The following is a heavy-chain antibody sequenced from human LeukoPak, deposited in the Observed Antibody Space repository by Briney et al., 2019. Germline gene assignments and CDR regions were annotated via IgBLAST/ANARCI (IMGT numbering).Heavy chain of an antibody. J-gene: IGHJ3*02. CDR2: IYPGDSDT. CDR1: GYIFTTYW. CDR3: ASHRIVGATKSDYDI. D-gene: IGHD1-26*01. Sequence: GESLKISCKGSGYIFTTYWIAWVRQMPEKGLECMGIIYPGDSDTRYSPSFQGQVTISVDKSISTAYLQWSSLKASDTAIYYCASHRIVGATKSDYDIWGQGTMVTVSS. V-gene: IGHV5-51*01.